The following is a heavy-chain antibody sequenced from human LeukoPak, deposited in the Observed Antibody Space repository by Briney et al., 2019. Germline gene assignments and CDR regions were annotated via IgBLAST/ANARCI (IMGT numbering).Heavy chain of an antibody. J-gene: IGHJ5*02. V-gene: IGHV4-59*01. CDR2: IYYSGTT. D-gene: IGHD3-10*01. Sequence: PSETLSLTCTVSGGSISRFYWSWIRQPPGKGLEWIGYIYYSGTTTYNPSLKSRVTISIDMSNNHFSLNLRSVPAADKAVYYCARDSGTWGVFDPWGQGTLVTVSS. CDR3: ARDSGTWGVFDP. CDR1: GGSISRFY.